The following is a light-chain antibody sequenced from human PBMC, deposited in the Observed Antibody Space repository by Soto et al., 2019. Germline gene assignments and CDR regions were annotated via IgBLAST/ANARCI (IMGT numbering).Light chain of an antibody. CDR2: AAS. V-gene: IGKV1-17*03. J-gene: IGKJ2*01. Sequence: DIPLTQSPSAMSASVGDRVTITCRASQAISNYLAWFQQKPGKVPERLIYAASSLPSGVPSRFAGSGSGTACTLTISGLKPEDFATYYCLQHNSYPYTFGQGTKLEIK. CDR3: LQHNSYPYT. CDR1: QAISNY.